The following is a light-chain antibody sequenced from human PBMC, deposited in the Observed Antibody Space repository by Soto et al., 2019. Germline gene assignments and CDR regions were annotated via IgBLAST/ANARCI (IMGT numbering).Light chain of an antibody. J-gene: IGKJ1*01. CDR2: SSS. Sequence: DIQLTQSPSSVSASVGDGVTSXXRASERISNYLNWYQKKPGAAPKIXIWSSSTLPTGVPLRFSGRGSGTDFTLTISRLEPEDFAVYYCQQYGSSSWTFGQGTKVDIK. V-gene: IGKV1-39*01. CDR1: ERISNY. CDR3: QQYGSSSWT.